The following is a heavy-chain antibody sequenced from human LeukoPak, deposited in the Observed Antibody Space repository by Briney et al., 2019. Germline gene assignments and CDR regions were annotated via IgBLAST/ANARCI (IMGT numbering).Heavy chain of an antibody. D-gene: IGHD2/OR15-2a*01. J-gene: IGHJ4*02. CDR3: VSFYETY. Sequence: GGSLRLSCAASGNYWMHWVRQAPGKGLVWVSHINSDGSWTSYADSVKGRFTISKDNAKNTLYLQMNSLRAEDTAVYYCVSFYETYWGRGTLVTVSS. CDR2: INSDGSWT. V-gene: IGHV3-74*01. CDR1: GNYW.